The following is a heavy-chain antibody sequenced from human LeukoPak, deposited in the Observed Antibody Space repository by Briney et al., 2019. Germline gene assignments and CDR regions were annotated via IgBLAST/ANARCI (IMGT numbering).Heavy chain of an antibody. CDR2: IWYDGSNK. D-gene: IGHD3-22*01. Sequence: GRSLRLSCAASGFTFSTYGMHWVRQAPGKGLEWVAVIWYDGSNKYYADSVKGRFTISRDNSKNTVYLQISSLRTEDTAVYYCARDLLKVPPITTIVVAAYGLDVWGQGTTVTVSS. CDR3: ARDLLKVPPITTIVVAAYGLDV. CDR1: GFTFSTYG. V-gene: IGHV3-33*01. J-gene: IGHJ6*02.